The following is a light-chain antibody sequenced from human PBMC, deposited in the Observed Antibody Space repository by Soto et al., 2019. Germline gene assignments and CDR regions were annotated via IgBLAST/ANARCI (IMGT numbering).Light chain of an antibody. CDR1: TSDVGAYNY. J-gene: IGLJ1*01. CDR3: MSYKTSSTYV. Sequence: QSVLTQPASVSGSPGQSITISCTGGTSDVGAYNYVSWYQQHPGKAPKVIIFDVTNRPSGVSNRFSGSKSGNTASLSISGLQADGEADYYCMSYKTSSTYVFGTGTKVTVL. V-gene: IGLV2-14*03. CDR2: DVT.